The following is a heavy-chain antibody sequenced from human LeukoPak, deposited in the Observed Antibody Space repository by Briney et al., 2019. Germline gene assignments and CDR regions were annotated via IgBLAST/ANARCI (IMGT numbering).Heavy chain of an antibody. V-gene: IGHV1-2*02. J-gene: IGHJ4*02. Sequence: ASVKVSCKASGYTFTGYYMHWVRQAPGQGLEWMGWINPNNGGTNYAQKFQGRVTVTRDTSISTAYMELPRLTSDDTAVYYCARGLGLGVGTFDYWGQGTLVTASS. CDR3: ARGLGLGVGTFDY. D-gene: IGHD2-8*02. CDR2: INPNNGGT. CDR1: GYTFTGYY.